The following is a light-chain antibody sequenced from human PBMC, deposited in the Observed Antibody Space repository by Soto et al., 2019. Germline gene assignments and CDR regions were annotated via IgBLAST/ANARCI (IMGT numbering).Light chain of an antibody. Sequence: QSVLTQPPSASGTPGQRVTISCSGSSSNIGSNIVNWYQQLPGAAPKLLIYRNNQRPSGVPDRFSGSKSGTSASLAISGLQSEDEADYSCAAWDASLNGRVFGGGTKVTVL. CDR1: SSNIGSNI. CDR2: RNN. V-gene: IGLV1-44*01. CDR3: AAWDASLNGRV. J-gene: IGLJ2*01.